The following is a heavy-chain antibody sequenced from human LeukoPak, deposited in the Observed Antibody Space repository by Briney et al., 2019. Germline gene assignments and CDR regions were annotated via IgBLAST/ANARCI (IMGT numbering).Heavy chain of an antibody. V-gene: IGHV1-2*02. CDR3: ARDLYSYGYRGVDY. D-gene: IGHD5-18*01. J-gene: IGHJ4*02. Sequence: ASVKVSCKASGYTFTGYYMQWVRQAPGQGLEWMGWINPNSGGTNYAQKFQGRVTMTRDTSISTAYMELSRLRSDDTAVYYCARDLYSYGYRGVDYWGQGTLVTVSS. CDR1: GYTFTGYY. CDR2: INPNSGGT.